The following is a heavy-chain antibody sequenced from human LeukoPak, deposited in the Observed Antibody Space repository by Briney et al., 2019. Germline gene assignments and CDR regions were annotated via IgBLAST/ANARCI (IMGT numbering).Heavy chain of an antibody. CDR2: FDPEDGET. D-gene: IGHD2-2*01. CDR3: ATSRGYCSSTSCSGVFDY. V-gene: IGHV1-24*01. Sequence: ASVKVSYKVSGYTLTELSMHWVRQAPGKGLEWMGGFDPEDGETIYAQKFQGRVTMTEDTSTDTAYMELSSLRSEDTAVYYCATSRGYCSSTSCSGVFDYWGQGTLVTVSS. CDR1: GYTLTELS. J-gene: IGHJ4*02.